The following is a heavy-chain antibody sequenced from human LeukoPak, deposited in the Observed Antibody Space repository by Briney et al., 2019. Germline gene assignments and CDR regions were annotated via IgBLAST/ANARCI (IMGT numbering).Heavy chain of an antibody. CDR2: ISVYNGNT. Sequence: ASVKVSCKASGYTFSSYGISWVRQAPGQGLEWMGWISVYNGNTNYAQKFQGRVTMTRDTSTSTVYMELSSLRSEDTAVYYCARAYSSSSHTLKNNWFDPWGQGTLVTVSS. V-gene: IGHV1-18*01. CDR1: GYTFSSYG. D-gene: IGHD6-6*01. CDR3: ARAYSSSSHTLKNNWFDP. J-gene: IGHJ5*02.